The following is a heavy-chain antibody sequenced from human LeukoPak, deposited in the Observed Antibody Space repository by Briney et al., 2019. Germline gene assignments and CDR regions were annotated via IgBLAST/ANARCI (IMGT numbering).Heavy chain of an antibody. Sequence: GGSLRLSCAASGFTFSSYSMNWVRQAPGKGLEWVSYISSSSGTIYYADSVKGRFTISRDNAKNSPYLQMNSLRAEDTAVYYCARDLYSSRWYEGAFDIWGQGTMVTVSS. CDR2: ISSSSGTI. J-gene: IGHJ3*02. D-gene: IGHD6-13*01. V-gene: IGHV3-48*04. CDR3: ARDLYSSRWYEGAFDI. CDR1: GFTFSSYS.